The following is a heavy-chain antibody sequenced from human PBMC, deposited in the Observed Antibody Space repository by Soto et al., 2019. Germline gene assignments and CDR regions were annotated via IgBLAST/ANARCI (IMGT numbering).Heavy chain of an antibody. V-gene: IGHV1-69*01. Sequence: QVQLVQSGAEVKKPGSSVKVSCKASGGTFSSYAISWVRQAPGQGLEWMGGIIPIFGTANYAQKFQGRVTITADESTSKGYMELSSLRSEDKAVYYCARAGDCSSTSCYVYYYYGMDVWGQGTTVTVSS. CDR3: ARAGDCSSTSCYVYYYYGMDV. CDR1: GGTFSSYA. J-gene: IGHJ6*02. CDR2: IIPIFGTA. D-gene: IGHD2-2*01.